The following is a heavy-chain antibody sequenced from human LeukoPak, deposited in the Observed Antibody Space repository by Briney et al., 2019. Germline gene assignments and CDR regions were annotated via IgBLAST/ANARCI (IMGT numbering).Heavy chain of an antibody. Sequence: PSETLSLTCTVSGGSISPYYWSWIRQTPGEGLEWIGYILYSGTTTNYNPSLKSRVTISVDTSKNQFSLKLSSVTAANTAVYYCARVGDWNDLVYWGQGTLVTVSS. V-gene: IGHV4-59*01. J-gene: IGHJ4*02. CDR1: GGSISPYY. CDR3: ARVGDWNDLVY. D-gene: IGHD1-1*01. CDR2: ILYSGTTT.